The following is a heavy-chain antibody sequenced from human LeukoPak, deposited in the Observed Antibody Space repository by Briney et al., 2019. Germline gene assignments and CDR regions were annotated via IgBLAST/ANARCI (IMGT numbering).Heavy chain of an antibody. CDR2: ISWNSGSI. V-gene: IGHV3-9*01. CDR1: GFTFDDYA. J-gene: IGHJ4*02. D-gene: IGHD5-24*01. CDR3: AKGTNRWLQLYYFDY. Sequence: GGSLRLSCAASGFTFDDYAMHWVRQAPGKGLEWVSGISWNSGSIGYADSVKGRFTISRDNSKNTLYLQMNSLRAEDTAVYYCAKGTNRWLQLYYFDYWGQGTLVTVSS.